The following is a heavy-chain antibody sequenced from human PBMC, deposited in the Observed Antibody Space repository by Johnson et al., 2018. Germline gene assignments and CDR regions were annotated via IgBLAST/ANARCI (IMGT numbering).Heavy chain of an antibody. J-gene: IGHJ6*02. V-gene: IGHV1-58*01. CDR3: AADSTVVTAIPGMDV. D-gene: IGHD2-21*02. CDR1: GFTFTRSA. Sequence: QLVESGPEVKKPGTSLKVSCKASGFTFTRSAVQWVRQARGQRLEWLGWIVVATGNTNFAKEFQERVTIARDMSTSTAFRELSSLRSEDTAVYYWAADSTVVTAIPGMDVWGQGTTVTISS. CDR2: IVVATGNT.